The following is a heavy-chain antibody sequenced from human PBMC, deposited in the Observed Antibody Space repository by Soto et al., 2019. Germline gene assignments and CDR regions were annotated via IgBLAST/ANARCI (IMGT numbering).Heavy chain of an antibody. CDR3: ARGLIAAAGTAPFYYYYYYMDV. J-gene: IGHJ6*03. D-gene: IGHD6-13*01. Sequence: ASETLSLTCTVSGGSISSYYWSWIRQPPGKGLEWIGYIYYSGSTNYNPSLKSRVTISVDTSKNQFSLKLSSVTAADTAVYYCARGLIAAAGTAPFYYYYYYMDVWGKGTTVTVSS. V-gene: IGHV4-59*01. CDR1: GGSISSYY. CDR2: IYYSGST.